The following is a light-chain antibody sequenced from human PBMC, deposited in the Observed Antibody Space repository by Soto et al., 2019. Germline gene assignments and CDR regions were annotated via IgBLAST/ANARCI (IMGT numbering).Light chain of an antibody. CDR1: SSDVGAYEH. J-gene: IGLJ1*01. CDR3: SSYSTTNILV. Sequence: QSVLTQPACVSVSPGQSVTISCTGASSDVGAYEHVSWYQQHPGRAPKLILYDVNNRPSGVSNHFSGSKSGNTASLVISGLQANDEADYYCSSYSTTNILVFGSGTKVTVL. CDR2: DVN. V-gene: IGLV2-14*03.